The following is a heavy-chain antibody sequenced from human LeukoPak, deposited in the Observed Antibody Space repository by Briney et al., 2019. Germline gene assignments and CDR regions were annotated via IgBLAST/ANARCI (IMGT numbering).Heavy chain of an antibody. CDR1: GFTFSSYW. J-gene: IGHJ4*02. CDR2: INTDGSST. CDR3: ARDPYCSSTSCYPY. Sequence: GGSLRLSCAASGFTFSSYWMHWVRQAPGKGLVWVSRINTDGSSTTYADSVKGRFTISRDNAKNTLYLQMSSLRAEDTAVYYCARDPYCSSTSCYPYWGQGTLVTVSS. V-gene: IGHV3-74*01. D-gene: IGHD2-2*01.